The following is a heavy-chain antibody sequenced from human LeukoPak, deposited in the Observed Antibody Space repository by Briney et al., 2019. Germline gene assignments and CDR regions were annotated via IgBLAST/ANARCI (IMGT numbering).Heavy chain of an antibody. CDR1: GGSISSSSYY. D-gene: IGHD3-22*01. V-gene: IGHV4-39*01. CDR3: ARLSRYYDNSY. J-gene: IGHJ4*02. Sequence: PSETLSLTCTVSGGSISSSSYYWGWIRQPPGKGLEWIGSIYYSGSTYYNPPLKSRVTISVDTPKNQFSLKLSSVTAPDTAVYYCARLSRYYDNSYWGQGTLVTVSS. CDR2: IYYSGST.